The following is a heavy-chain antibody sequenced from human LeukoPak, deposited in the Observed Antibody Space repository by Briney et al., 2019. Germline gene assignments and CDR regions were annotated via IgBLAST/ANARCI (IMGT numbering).Heavy chain of an antibody. J-gene: IGHJ3*02. Sequence: SETLSLTCAVYGGSFSGYYWSWIRQPPGKGPEWIGEINHSGSTNYNPSLKSRVTISVDTSKNQFSLKLSSVTAADTAVYYCARGLRFGAFDIWGQGTMVTVSS. CDR2: INHSGST. D-gene: IGHD3-16*01. V-gene: IGHV4-34*01. CDR3: ARGLRFGAFDI. CDR1: GGSFSGYY.